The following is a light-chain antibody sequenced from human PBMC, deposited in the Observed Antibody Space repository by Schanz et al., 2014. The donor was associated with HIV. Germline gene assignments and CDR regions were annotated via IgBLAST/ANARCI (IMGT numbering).Light chain of an antibody. CDR2: SNN. V-gene: IGLV1-44*01. CDR3: CSYAGSYV. J-gene: IGLJ1*01. CDR1: SSNIGTNT. Sequence: QSVLTQPLSASGTPGQRVNMSCSGSSSNIGTNTVNWYQQLPGTAPKLLIYSNNRRPSGVPDRFSGSKSGTSASLAISGLQSEDEADYYCCSYAGSYVFGTGTKLTVL.